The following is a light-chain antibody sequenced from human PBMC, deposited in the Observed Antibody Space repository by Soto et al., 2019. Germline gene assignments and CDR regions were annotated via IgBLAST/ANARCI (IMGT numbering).Light chain of an antibody. V-gene: IGLV1-44*01. J-gene: IGLJ1*01. CDR2: TNN. Sequence: QSVLTQPPSASGTPGQRVTISCSGSSSNIGSNFVYWYQHLPGTAPKLLIYTNNQRPSGVPDRLSGSKSGNTASLTISGLQAEDEADYYCSSYTSSSTYVFGVGTKLTVL. CDR1: SSNIGSNF. CDR3: SSYTSSSTYV.